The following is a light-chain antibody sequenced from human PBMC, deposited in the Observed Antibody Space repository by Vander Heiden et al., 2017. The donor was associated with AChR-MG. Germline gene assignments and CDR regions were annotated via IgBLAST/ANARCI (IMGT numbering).Light chain of an antibody. V-gene: IGKV3-20*01. CDR2: GAS. CDR3: QQYSSSPWT. J-gene: IGKJ1*01. CDR1: QSVSSSY. Sequence: EIVLTQSPGTLSLSTGERATLSCRASQSVSSSYLAWYQQKPGQAPRLLIYGASSRATGIPDRFSGSGSGTDFTLTISRLEPEDFAVYYCQQYSSSPWTFGQGTKVEIK.